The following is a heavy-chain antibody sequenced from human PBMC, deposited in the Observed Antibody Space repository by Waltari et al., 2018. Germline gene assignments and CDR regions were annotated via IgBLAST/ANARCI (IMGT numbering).Heavy chain of an antibody. CDR3: ASADQLSHYYYYGMDV. V-gene: IGHV1-69*08. D-gene: IGHD2-2*01. CDR1: GGTFSSYA. Sequence: QVQLVQSGAEVKKPGSSVKVSCKASGGTFSSYAISWLRQAPGQGLEWMGRIIPIFGTANYAQKFQGRVTITADKSTSTAYMELSSLRSEDTAVYYCASADQLSHYYYYGMDVWGQGTTVTVSS. CDR2: IIPIFGTA. J-gene: IGHJ6*02.